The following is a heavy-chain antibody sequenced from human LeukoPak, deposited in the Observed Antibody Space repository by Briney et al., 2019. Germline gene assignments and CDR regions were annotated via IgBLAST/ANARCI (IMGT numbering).Heavy chain of an antibody. Sequence: ASVKVSCKASGYTFTSYYMHWVRQAPGQGLEWMGIINPSGGSTSYAQKFQGRVTMTRDTSTSTVYMELSSLRSEDTAVYYCATVLAAGTDYYYYYGMDVWGQGTTVTVSS. D-gene: IGHD6-13*01. J-gene: IGHJ6*02. CDR3: ATVLAAGTDYYYYYGMDV. V-gene: IGHV1-46*01. CDR2: INPSGGST. CDR1: GYTFTSYY.